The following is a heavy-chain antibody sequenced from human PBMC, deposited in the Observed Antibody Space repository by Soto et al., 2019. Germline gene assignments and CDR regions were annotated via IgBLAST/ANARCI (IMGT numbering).Heavy chain of an antibody. V-gene: IGHV4-34*01. D-gene: IGHD3-16*01. Sequence: SETLSLTCAVYGGSFSGYYWSWIRQPPGKGLEWIGEINHSGSTNYNPSLKSRVTISVDRSKSNFSLKLTSVTAADTAVYYCARVFDYPGIFDQWGQGILVTVSS. J-gene: IGHJ4*02. CDR2: INHSGST. CDR1: GGSFSGYY. CDR3: ARVFDYPGIFDQ.